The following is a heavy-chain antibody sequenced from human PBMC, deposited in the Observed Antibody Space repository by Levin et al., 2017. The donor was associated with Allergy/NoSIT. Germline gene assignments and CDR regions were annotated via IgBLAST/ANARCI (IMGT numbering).Heavy chain of an antibody. CDR3: AHNRLSDILTGYLGWNWFDP. D-gene: IGHD3-9*01. CDR2: IYWDDDK. J-gene: IGHJ5*02. V-gene: IGHV2-5*02. CDR1: GFSLSTSGVG. Sequence: SGPTLVKPTQTLTLTCTFSGFSLSTSGVGVGWIRQPPGKALEWLALIYWDDDKRYSPSLKSRLTITKDTSKNQVVLTMTNMDPVDTATYYCAHNRLSDILTGYLGWNWFDPWGQGTLVTVSS.